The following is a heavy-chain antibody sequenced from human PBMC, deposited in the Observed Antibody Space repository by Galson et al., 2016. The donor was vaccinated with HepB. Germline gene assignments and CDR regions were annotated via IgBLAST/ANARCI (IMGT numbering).Heavy chain of an antibody. D-gene: IGHD6-19*01. J-gene: IGHJ6*04. CDR1: GFTVSDYG. CDR3: AKDRQWQALNYYYNGMYV. CDR2: VSSDGSNQ. V-gene: IGHV3-30*18. Sequence: SLRLSCAASGFTVSDYGIHWVRQAPGKGLEWVAVVSSDGSNQHFADSVKGRFTISRDNSKNTLYLQMESLRPEDTAVYYCAKDRQWQALNYYYNGMYVRGKGTTGTVSP.